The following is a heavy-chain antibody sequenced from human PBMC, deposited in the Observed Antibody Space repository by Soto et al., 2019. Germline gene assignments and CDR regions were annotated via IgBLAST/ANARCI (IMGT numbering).Heavy chain of an antibody. J-gene: IGHJ4*02. D-gene: IGHD2-15*01. V-gene: IGHV1-18*01. Sequence: QVQLVQSGAEVKKPGASVKVSCKASGYTFSSHGISWVRQAPGQGPEWMGWINTYNVNTIYAQNLQGRVTMTIDTSTSTTHMELRSLRSDDTAVYYCARDDCSGGSCYIGYWGQGTLVTVSS. CDR3: ARDDCSGGSCYIGY. CDR1: GYTFSSHG. CDR2: INTYNVNT.